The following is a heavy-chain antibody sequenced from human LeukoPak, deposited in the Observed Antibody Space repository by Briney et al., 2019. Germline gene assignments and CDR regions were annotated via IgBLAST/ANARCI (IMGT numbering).Heavy chain of an antibody. CDR1: GYTFTSYD. J-gene: IGHJ6*03. V-gene: IGHV1-8*03. CDR3: ARAGITFPYDFWSGSTSRYYYYMDV. CDR2: MNPNSGNT. D-gene: IGHD3-3*01. Sequence: ASVKVSCKASGYTFTSYDINWVRQATGQGLEWMGWMNPNSGNTGYAQKFQGRVTITRNTSISTAYMELSSLRSEDMAVYYCARAGITFPYDFWSGSTSRYYYYMDVWGKGTTVTVSS.